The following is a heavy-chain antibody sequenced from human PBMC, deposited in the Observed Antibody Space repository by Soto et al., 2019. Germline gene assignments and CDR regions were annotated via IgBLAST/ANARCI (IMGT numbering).Heavy chain of an antibody. D-gene: IGHD1-20*01. V-gene: IGHV3-33*01. CDR1: GFTLSSFG. CDR3: ARDFITGATYSGPSYYHMDV. CDR2: IRHDGSQT. Sequence: QEQLVESGGGVVQPGRSLRLSCAASGFTLSSFGIHWVRQAPGKGLEWVAVIRHDGSQTNYVDSVKGRFTISRDNSRNTVFLQMDRLRAEDTAVYRCARDFITGATYSGPSYYHMDVWGRGTTVTVSS. J-gene: IGHJ6*01.